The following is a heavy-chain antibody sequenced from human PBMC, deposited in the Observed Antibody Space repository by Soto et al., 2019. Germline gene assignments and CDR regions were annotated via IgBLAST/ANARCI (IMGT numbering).Heavy chain of an antibody. J-gene: IGHJ5*02. CDR3: ARNEMVVVAAVPGWFDP. CDR2: IYYSGST. V-gene: IGHV4-39*01. Sequence: SATLSLTCTVSGGSISSSSYYWGWIRQPPGKGLEWIGSIYYSGSTYYNLSLKSRVTISVDTSKNQFSLKLSSVTAADTSVYYCARNEMVVVAAVPGWFDPWGQGTLVTVSS. D-gene: IGHD2-15*01. CDR1: GGSISSSSYY.